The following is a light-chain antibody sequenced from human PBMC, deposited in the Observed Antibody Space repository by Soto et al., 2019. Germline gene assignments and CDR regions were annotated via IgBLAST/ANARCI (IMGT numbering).Light chain of an antibody. CDR3: QSYDSSLSVPEV. CDR2: GNS. V-gene: IGLV1-40*01. J-gene: IGLJ1*01. Sequence: QAVVTQPPSVSGAPGQRVTISCTGSSSNIGAGYDVHWYQQLPGTAPKLLIYGNSNRPSGVPDRFSGSKSGTSASLAITGLQAEDEADYYCQSYDSSLSVPEVFGTGTKLTVL. CDR1: SSNIGAGYD.